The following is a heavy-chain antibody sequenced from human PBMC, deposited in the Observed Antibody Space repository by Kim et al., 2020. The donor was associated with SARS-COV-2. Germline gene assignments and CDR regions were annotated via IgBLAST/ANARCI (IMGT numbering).Heavy chain of an antibody. J-gene: IGHJ4*02. D-gene: IGHD6-6*01. V-gene: IGHV4-34*01. CDR3: ARGEYSSSPSTQPFDY. Sequence: SLKSRVTISVDTSKNQFSLKLSSVTAADTAVYYCARGEYSSSPSTQPFDYWGQGTLVTVSS.